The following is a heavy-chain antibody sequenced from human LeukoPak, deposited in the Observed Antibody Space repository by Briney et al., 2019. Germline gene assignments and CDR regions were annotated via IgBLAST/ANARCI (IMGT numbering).Heavy chain of an antibody. Sequence: GGSLRLSCAASGFSFSSYNMNWVRQAPGKGLEWISYISSTRPTIYYADSVKGRFTISRDDAKSSLYLQMNSLRVEDTAVYYCARSLVVGATYPYHWGQGTLVTVSS. J-gene: IGHJ5*02. CDR3: ARSLVVGATYPYH. V-gene: IGHV3-48*01. CDR2: ISSTRPTI. D-gene: IGHD1-26*01. CDR1: GFSFSSYN.